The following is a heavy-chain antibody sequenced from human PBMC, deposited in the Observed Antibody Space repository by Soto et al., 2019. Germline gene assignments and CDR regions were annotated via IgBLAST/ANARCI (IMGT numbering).Heavy chain of an antibody. CDR3: ARDIPPRP. CDR2: IYYSGST. Sequence: SETLSLTFTVSGGSISSGDYSWSWIRQPPGKGLDWIGYIYYSGSTYYNPSLKSRVTISVDTSKNQFSLKLSSVTAADTAVYYCARDIPPRPGSQGTLVTVSS. CDR1: GGSISSGDYS. V-gene: IGHV4-30-4*01. J-gene: IGHJ5*02.